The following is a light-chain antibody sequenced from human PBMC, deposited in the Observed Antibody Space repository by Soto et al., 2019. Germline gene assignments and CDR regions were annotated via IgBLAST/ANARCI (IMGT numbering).Light chain of an antibody. V-gene: IGLV2-14*01. CDR1: SSDVGGYNY. CDR2: EVN. J-gene: IGLJ1*01. Sequence: QSALTQPASVSGSPGQSITISCTGTSSDVGGYNYVSWYQQHPGKAPKLMIYEVNNRPSEISIRFSGSKYGNTASLTISGLQAEDEADYYCSSYTRSSTRVFGTGTKLTVL. CDR3: SSYTRSSTRV.